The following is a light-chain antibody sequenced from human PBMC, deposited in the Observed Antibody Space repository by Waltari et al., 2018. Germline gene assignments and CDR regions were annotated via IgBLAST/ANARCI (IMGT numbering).Light chain of an antibody. V-gene: IGLV2-23*01. CDR1: SSDVASFKL. CDR2: EDT. Sequence: QSALTQPASVSGSPGQSITISCTGTSSDVASFKLVSCFQQYPGKAPKLIIYEDTERPSGVSSRFSGSKSGNTASLSISGLQAEDEADYHCCSYSRSSPWVFGGGTKLTVL. J-gene: IGLJ3*02. CDR3: CSYSRSSPWV.